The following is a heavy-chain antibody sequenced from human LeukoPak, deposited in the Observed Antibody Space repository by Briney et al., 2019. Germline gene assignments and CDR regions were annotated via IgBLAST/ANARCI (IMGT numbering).Heavy chain of an antibody. V-gene: IGHV3-74*01. D-gene: IGHD1-26*01. CDR3: ARDGSGSYFS. J-gene: IGHJ5*02. CDR1: GFTFSSYW. Sequence: GGSLRLSCAASGFTFSSYWMHWVRQTPGKGLVWVSRIDSEGTSTTYADSVKGRFTVSRDNAKNTLYLQMNSLGAEDTAVYYCARDGSGSYFSWGQGTLVTVSS. CDR2: IDSEGTST.